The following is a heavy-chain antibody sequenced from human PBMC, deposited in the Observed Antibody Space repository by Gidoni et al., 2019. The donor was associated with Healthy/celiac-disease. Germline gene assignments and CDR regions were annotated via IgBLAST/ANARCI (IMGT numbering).Heavy chain of an antibody. D-gene: IGHD4-17*01. Sequence: QVQLVESGGGVVQPGRSLRLSCAASGFPFSSYGMHWVRQAPGKGLEWVAVISYDGSNKYYADSVKGRFTISRDNSKNTLYLQMNSLRAEDTAVYYCAKVGATVTTPYYFDYWGQGTLVTVSS. CDR3: AKVGATVTTPYYFDY. V-gene: IGHV3-30*18. CDR2: ISYDGSNK. J-gene: IGHJ4*02. CDR1: GFPFSSYG.